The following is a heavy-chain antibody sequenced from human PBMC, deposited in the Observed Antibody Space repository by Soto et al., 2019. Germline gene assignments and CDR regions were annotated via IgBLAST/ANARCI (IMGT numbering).Heavy chain of an antibody. D-gene: IGHD1-26*01. Sequence: QVQLVQSGAEVKKPGSSVKVSGKASGGPLSSFPISWVRQAPGQGLEWMGGIIPIYGTANYEQKFQGRVTITADASTRTAYMELSSLRSEDTAVYYCAKDRRADWESYYYYAMDVWGQGTTVTVSS. CDR1: GGPLSSFP. CDR2: IIPIYGTA. V-gene: IGHV1-69*01. CDR3: AKDRRADWESYYYYAMDV. J-gene: IGHJ6*02.